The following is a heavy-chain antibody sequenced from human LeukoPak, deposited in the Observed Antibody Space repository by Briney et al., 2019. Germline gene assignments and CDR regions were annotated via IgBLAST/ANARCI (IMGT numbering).Heavy chain of an antibody. V-gene: IGHV6-1*01. Sequence: LXXAISXXSXSSNXXXXXWLXXSPXXXLXWLGXXXXRSKCYNDYAVSVKSRITINPDTSKNQFSLQLNSVTPEDTAVYYCARISAIVGATIGAFDIWGQGTMVTVSS. J-gene: IGHJ3*02. CDR3: ARISAIVGATIGAFDI. CDR1: XXSXSSNXXX. D-gene: IGHD1-26*01. CDR2: XXXRSKCYN.